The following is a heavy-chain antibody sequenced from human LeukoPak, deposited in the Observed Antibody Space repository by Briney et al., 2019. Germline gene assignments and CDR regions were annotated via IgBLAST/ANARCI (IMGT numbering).Heavy chain of an antibody. CDR2: INHSGST. V-gene: IGHV4-34*01. J-gene: IGHJ4*02. D-gene: IGHD6-19*01. Sequence: SETLSLTCAVYGGSFSGYYWSWIRQPPGKGLEWIGEINHSGSTNYNPSLKSRVTISVDTSKNQFSLKLSPVTAADTAVYYCARNVIAVAGKIDYWGQGTLVTVSS. CDR3: ARNVIAVAGKIDY. CDR1: GGSFSGYY.